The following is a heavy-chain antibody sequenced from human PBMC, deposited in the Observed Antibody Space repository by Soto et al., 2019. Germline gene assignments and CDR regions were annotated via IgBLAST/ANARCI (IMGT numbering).Heavy chain of an antibody. D-gene: IGHD2-2*01. V-gene: IGHV1-18*01. CDR3: ARRYCSSPSCHLPCFDP. CDR2: ISAYNGNT. Sequence: GASVKVTCKASGYTFTSYGISWVRQAPGQGLEWMGWISAYNGNTNYAQKLQGRVTMTTDTSTSTAYMELRSLRSDDTAVYYCARRYCSSPSCHLPCFDPWGQGTLVTVSS. CDR1: GYTFTSYG. J-gene: IGHJ5*02.